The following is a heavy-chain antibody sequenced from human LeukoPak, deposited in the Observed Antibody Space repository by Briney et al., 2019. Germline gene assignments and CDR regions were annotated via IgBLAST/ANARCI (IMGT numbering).Heavy chain of an antibody. V-gene: IGHV3-48*04. CDR1: GFTFSSYS. J-gene: IGHJ4*02. CDR2: ISSSSSTI. Sequence: GGSLRLSCAASGFTFSSYSMNWVRQAPGKGLEWVSYISSSSSTIYYADSVKGRFTISRDNAKNSLYLQMNSLRVEDTAVYYCARGGGSYGDYWGQGTLVTVSS. CDR3: ARGGGSYGDY. D-gene: IGHD1-26*01.